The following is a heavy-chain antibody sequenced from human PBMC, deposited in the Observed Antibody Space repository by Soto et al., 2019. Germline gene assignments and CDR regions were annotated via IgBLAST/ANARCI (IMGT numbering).Heavy chain of an antibody. D-gene: IGHD2-2*01. CDR2: IKPISDIT. CDR3: ARIPLPYRYYYYYGMDV. Sequence: SVKVSCKASGDTFGRFTINWVRQAPGQGLEWMGGIKPISDITNYAQRFQGRVTFTADASTSTVYLKLSSVTAADTAVYYCARIPLPYRYYYYYGMDVWGQGTTVTVSS. CDR1: GDTFGRFT. V-gene: IGHV1-69*13. J-gene: IGHJ6*02.